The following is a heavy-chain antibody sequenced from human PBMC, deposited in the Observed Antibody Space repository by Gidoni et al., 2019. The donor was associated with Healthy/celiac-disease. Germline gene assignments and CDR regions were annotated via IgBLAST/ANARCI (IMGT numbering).Heavy chain of an antibody. D-gene: IGHD2-15*01. CDR1: GVTFSAYY. V-gene: IGHV3-11*01. CDR2: ISSSGSTI. CDR3: ARENPSAVVNSSGWDY. Sequence: QVQLVESGGGLVKPGGSLRLSCAASGVTFSAYYLSWIRQAPGKGLEWVSYISSSGSTIYYADSVKGRFTISRDNAKNSLYLQMNSLRAEDTAVYYCARENPSAVVNSSGWDYWGQGTLVTVSS. J-gene: IGHJ4*02.